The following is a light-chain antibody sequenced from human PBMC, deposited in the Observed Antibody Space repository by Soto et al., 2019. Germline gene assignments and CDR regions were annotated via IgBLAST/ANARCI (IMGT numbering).Light chain of an antibody. CDR3: QQYGSSSWT. CDR2: GAS. Sequence: EIVLTQSPGTLSLSPGERATLSCRASQSVRSSYLAWYQQKPGQAPRLLIYGASSRATGIPDRFCGSGFGTDFTLTISRLEPEDFAVYYCQQYGSSSWTFGQGTKVDIK. J-gene: IGKJ1*01. CDR1: QSVRSSY. V-gene: IGKV3-20*01.